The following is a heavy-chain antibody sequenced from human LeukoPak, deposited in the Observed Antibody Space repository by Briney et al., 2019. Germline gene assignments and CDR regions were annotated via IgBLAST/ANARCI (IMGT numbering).Heavy chain of an antibody. CDR2: ISSSSSYT. D-gene: IGHD5-24*01. Sequence: GGSLRLSCAASGFTFSDYYMTWIRQAPGKGLEWVSYISSSSSYTNYADSVKGRFTISRDNAKNSLYLQMNSLRAEDTAGYYCARSLEMATVRSGFDIWGQGTMVAVSS. V-gene: IGHV3-11*06. J-gene: IGHJ3*02. CDR1: GFTFSDYY. CDR3: ARSLEMATVRSGFDI.